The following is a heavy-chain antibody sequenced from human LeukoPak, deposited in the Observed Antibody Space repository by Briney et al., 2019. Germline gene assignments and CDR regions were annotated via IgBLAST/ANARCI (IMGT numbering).Heavy chain of an antibody. CDR1: GFTVSSNY. CDR2: IHDGGST. Sequence: GKSLRLSCAASGFTVSSNYMSWVRQAPGKGLEWVSVIHDGGSTYYADSVKGRFTISRDNSENTLYLQMNSLRAGDTAVYYCARTHPTGYFDYWGQGTLVTVSS. CDR3: ARTHPTGYFDY. J-gene: IGHJ4*02. V-gene: IGHV3-53*01. D-gene: IGHD1-14*01.